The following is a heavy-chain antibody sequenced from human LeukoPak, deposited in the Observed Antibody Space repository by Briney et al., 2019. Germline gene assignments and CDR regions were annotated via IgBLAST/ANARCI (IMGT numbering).Heavy chain of an antibody. V-gene: IGHV3-23*01. CDR3: AELGITMIGGV. D-gene: IGHD3-10*02. CDR1: GFTFSSYA. CDR2: ISGSGDTT. J-gene: IGHJ6*04. Sequence: PGGSLKLSCAASGFTFSSYAMSWVRQAPGKGLEWVSIISGSGDTTYYADSVKGRFTISRDNSKNTLYLQMNSLRAEDTAVYYCAELGITMIGGVWGKGTTVTISS.